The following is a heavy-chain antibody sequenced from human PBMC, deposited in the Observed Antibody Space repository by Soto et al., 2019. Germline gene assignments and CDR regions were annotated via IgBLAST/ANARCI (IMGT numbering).Heavy chain of an antibody. CDR2: INPSGGST. D-gene: IGHD5-12*01. CDR1: GCRLTHYY. Sequence: SEKVACKASGCRLTHYYIHWVRQAPGQGLEWMGVINPSGGSTSYARKFQGRVTMTSDTSTSTVYMELTSLTSEDTAVYYCARGGPEMATIGSFDYWGQGTLVTVSS. V-gene: IGHV1-46*01. CDR3: ARGGPEMATIGSFDY. J-gene: IGHJ4*02.